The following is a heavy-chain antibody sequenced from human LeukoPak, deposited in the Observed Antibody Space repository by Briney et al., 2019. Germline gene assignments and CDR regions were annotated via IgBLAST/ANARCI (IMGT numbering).Heavy chain of an antibody. J-gene: IGHJ4*02. CDR3: ARDYYDSRGGYYFDY. CDR2: ISSSSSYT. V-gene: IGHV3-11*06. CDR1: GFTFSDYY. D-gene: IGHD3-22*01. Sequence: GGSLRLSCAASGFTFSDYYMSWIRQAPGKGLEWVSYISSSSSYTNYADSVKGRFTISRDNAKNSLYLQVNSLRAEDTAVYYCARDYYDSRGGYYFDYWGQGTLVTVSS.